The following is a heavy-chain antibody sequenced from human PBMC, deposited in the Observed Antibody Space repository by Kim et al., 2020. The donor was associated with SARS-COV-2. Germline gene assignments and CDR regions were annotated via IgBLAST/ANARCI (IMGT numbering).Heavy chain of an antibody. D-gene: IGHD6-19*01. V-gene: IGHV3-43*01. J-gene: IGHJ4*02. Sequence: GGSTYYADSVKGRFTISRDNSKNSLYLQMNSLRTEDTALYYCAKDMASMYWGQGTLVTVSS. CDR2: GGST. CDR3: AKDMASMY.